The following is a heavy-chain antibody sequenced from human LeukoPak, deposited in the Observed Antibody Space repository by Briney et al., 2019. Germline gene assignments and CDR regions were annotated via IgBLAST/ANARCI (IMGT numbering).Heavy chain of an antibody. Sequence: GESLKISCKGSGYSFTSYWIGWVRQMPGKGLEWLGIIYPGDSDTRYSPSFQGQVTISADKSISTAYLQWSSLKASDTAMYYCARRHSHPIGAFDYWGQGTLVTVSS. CDR2: IYPGDSDT. V-gene: IGHV5-51*01. CDR1: GYSFTSYW. J-gene: IGHJ4*02. CDR3: ARRHSHPIGAFDY.